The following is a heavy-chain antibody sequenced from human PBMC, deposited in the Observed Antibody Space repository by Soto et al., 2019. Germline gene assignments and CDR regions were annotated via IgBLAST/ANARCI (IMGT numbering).Heavy chain of an antibody. D-gene: IGHD6-19*01. Sequence: EVQLLGSGGGLVQPGGSLRLSCAASGFIFDTFDMSWVRQAPGTGLEWVSAIIGHNGRTYYADSVTGRFTISQDMSNKTLYLQMNSLRVDDTAIYYCTKGSWLDDFCGQGVLVTVSS. V-gene: IGHV3-23*01. CDR1: GFIFDTFD. J-gene: IGHJ4*02. CDR2: IIGHNGRT. CDR3: TKGSWLDDF.